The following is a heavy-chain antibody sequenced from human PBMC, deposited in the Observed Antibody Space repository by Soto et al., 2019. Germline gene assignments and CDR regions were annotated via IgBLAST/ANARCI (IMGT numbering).Heavy chain of an antibody. CDR1: GFTFSSYP. J-gene: IGHJ4*02. D-gene: IGHD6-6*01. CDR3: AFTYSSSRRLIFDY. CDR2: ISGSGGST. Sequence: EVQLLESGGGLVQPGGSLRLSWEASGFTFSSYPMSWVRQAPGKGLEWVSAISGSGGSTYYADSVKGRFTISRDNSKNTLYLQMNSLRAEDTAVYYCAFTYSSSRRLIFDYWGQGTLVTVSS. V-gene: IGHV3-23*01.